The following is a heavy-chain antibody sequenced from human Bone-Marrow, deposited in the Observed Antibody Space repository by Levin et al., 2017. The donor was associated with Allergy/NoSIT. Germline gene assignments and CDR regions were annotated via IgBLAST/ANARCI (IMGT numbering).Heavy chain of an antibody. V-gene: IGHV3-21*01. CDR3: ARDGALVQGVMYSYYYMDV. Sequence: GESLKISCAASGFTFSDYSMNWVRQAPGKGLEWVSSISSSSSYIYYADSVKGRFTISRDNAKNSLYLQMNSLRAEDTAVYYCARDGALVQGVMYSYYYMDVWGKGTTVTVSS. D-gene: IGHD3-10*01. J-gene: IGHJ6*03. CDR1: GFTFSDYS. CDR2: ISSSSSYI.